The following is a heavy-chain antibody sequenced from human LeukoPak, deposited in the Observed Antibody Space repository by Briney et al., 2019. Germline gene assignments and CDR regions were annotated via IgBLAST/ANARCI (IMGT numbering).Heavy chain of an antibody. CDR2: ISYDGSNK. CDR3: AKVGGSYRRVQPFDY. V-gene: IGHV3-30*18. Sequence: LGGSLRLSCAASGFTFSSYGMHWVRQAPGKGLEWVAVISYDGSNKYYADSVKGRFTISRDNSKNTLYLQMNSLRAEDTAVYYCAKVGGSYRRVQPFDYWGQGTLVTVSS. J-gene: IGHJ4*02. CDR1: GFTFSSYG. D-gene: IGHD1-26*01.